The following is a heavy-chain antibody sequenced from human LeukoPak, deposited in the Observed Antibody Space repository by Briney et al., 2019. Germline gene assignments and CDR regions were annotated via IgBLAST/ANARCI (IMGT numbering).Heavy chain of an antibody. J-gene: IGHJ4*02. Sequence: GGSLRLSCAASGFTFSSYEMNWVRQAPGKGLEWVSSISSSGSTIYYADSVKGRFTISRDNAKNSLYLQMNSLRAEDTAVYYCARDQSVREDTAMVAFFDYWGQGTLVTVSS. D-gene: IGHD5-18*01. CDR1: GFTFSSYE. V-gene: IGHV3-48*03. CDR3: ARDQSVREDTAMVAFFDY. CDR2: ISSSGSTI.